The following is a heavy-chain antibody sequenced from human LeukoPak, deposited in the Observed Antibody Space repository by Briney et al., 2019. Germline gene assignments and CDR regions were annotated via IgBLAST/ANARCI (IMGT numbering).Heavy chain of an antibody. V-gene: IGHV1-69*06. CDR2: IIPIFGTA. CDR3: ARLGASPPFYYYYYYMDV. D-gene: IGHD3-3*01. Sequence: GASVKVSCKASGGTFSSYAISWVRQAPGQGLEWMGGIIPIFGTANYAQKFQGRVTITADKSTSTAYMELSSLRSEDTAVYYYARLGASPPFYYYYYYMDVWGKGTTVTVSS. J-gene: IGHJ6*03. CDR1: GGTFSSYA.